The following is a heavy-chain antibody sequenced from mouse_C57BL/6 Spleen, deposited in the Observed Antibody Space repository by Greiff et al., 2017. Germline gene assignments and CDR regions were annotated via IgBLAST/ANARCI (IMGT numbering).Heavy chain of an antibody. CDR3: ARGQLRLKDYAMDY. V-gene: IGHV1-61*01. CDR1: GYTFTSYW. J-gene: IGHJ4*01. CDR2: IYPSDSET. D-gene: IGHD3-2*02. Sequence: QVQLKQPGAELVRPGSSVKLSCKASGYTFTSYWMDWVKQRPGQGLEWIGNIYPSDSETHYNQKFKDKATLTVDKSSSTAYMPLSSLTSEDSAVCYCARGQLRLKDYAMDYWGQGTSVTVSS.